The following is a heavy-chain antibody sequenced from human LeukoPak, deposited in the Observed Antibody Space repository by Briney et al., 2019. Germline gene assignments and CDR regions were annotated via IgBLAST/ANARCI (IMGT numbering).Heavy chain of an antibody. J-gene: IGHJ4*02. Sequence: SETLSLTCTVSCGSISSSNYYWGWIRQSPGKGLEWIGSIYYRGSINYNPSLKRRVTISVDTSKNQFTLGLTSVTAADTAIYYCARENYGDYVIDFWGQGTLVTVSS. CDR2: IYYRGSI. V-gene: IGHV4-39*06. CDR3: ARENYGDYVIDF. D-gene: IGHD4-17*01. CDR1: CGSISSSNYY.